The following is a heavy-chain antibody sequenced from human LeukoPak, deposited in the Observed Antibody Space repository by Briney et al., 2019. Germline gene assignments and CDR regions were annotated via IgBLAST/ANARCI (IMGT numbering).Heavy chain of an antibody. CDR2: ITTYSGNT. Sequence: ASVKVSCKASGYTFTSYGLTWVRQAPGQGLEWMGWITTYSGNTNYAQKLQGRVTMTTDTSTSTAYMELRSLRSDDTAVYYCARERGGHNAFDIWGQGKMVTVS. CDR1: GYTFTSYG. CDR3: ARERGGHNAFDI. V-gene: IGHV1-18*01. J-gene: IGHJ3*02. D-gene: IGHD2-21*01.